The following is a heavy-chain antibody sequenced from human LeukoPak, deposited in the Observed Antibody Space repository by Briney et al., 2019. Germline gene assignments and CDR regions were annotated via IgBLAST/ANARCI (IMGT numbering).Heavy chain of an antibody. J-gene: IGHJ4*02. CDR1: GGSISSYY. CDR3: ARGPNDYGDPHFDY. Sequence: SETLSLTCTVSGGSISSYYWSWIRQPPGKGLEWIGYIYHSGSTNYNPSLKSRVTMSVDTSKNQFSPKLSSVTAADTAVYYRARGPNDYGDPHFDYWGQGTLVTVSS. CDR2: IYHSGST. V-gene: IGHV4-59*01. D-gene: IGHD4/OR15-4a*01.